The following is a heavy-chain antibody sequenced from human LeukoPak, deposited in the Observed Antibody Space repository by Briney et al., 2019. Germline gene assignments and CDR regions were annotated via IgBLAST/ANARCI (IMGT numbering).Heavy chain of an antibody. CDR2: IEPNDSYT. Sequence: GESLRISCKGSGYSFTSYWISWVRQMPGKGLEWMGRIEPNDSYTNNSPPFQGHDTISADKSISTAYLQWSSLKASDTAMYYCARPQSRWGSLDYWGQGTLVSVSS. V-gene: IGHV5-10-1*01. CDR3: ARPQSRWGSLDY. CDR1: GYSFTSYW. J-gene: IGHJ4*02. D-gene: IGHD7-27*01.